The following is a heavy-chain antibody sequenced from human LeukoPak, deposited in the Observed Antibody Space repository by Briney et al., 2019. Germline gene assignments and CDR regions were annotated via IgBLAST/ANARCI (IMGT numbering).Heavy chain of an antibody. CDR1: GFTFSSYG. D-gene: IGHD2-15*01. J-gene: IGHJ6*03. CDR3: AKAAATLGVYYYYYYMDV. Sequence: GGSLRLSCAASGFTFSSYGMSWVRQAPGKGLEWVSAISGSGGSTYYADSVKGRFTISRDNSKNMLYLQMNSLRAEDTAVYYCAKAAATLGVYYYYYYMDVWGKGTTVTISS. CDR2: ISGSGGST. V-gene: IGHV3-23*01.